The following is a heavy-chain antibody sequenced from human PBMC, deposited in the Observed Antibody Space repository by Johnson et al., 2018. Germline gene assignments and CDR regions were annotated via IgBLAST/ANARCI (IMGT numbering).Heavy chain of an antibody. CDR3: SRGGLWGTFDV. Sequence: EVQLVESGGGLVQPGGSLRLSCAASGFTFSSYAMSWVRQAPGKGLEWVSAISGSGGSTSSADSVKGRFTLSKDNSKNTLYLQMNSLRAEDTAVYYWSRGGLWGTFDVWGQGTMVTVSS. V-gene: IGHV3-23*04. CDR1: GFTFSSYA. D-gene: IGHD3-16*01. J-gene: IGHJ3*01. CDR2: ISGSGGST.